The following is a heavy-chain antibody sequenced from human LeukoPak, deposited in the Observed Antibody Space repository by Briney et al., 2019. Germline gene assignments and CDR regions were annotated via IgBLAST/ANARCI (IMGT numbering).Heavy chain of an antibody. Sequence: SETLSLTCTVSGGSISSSSYYWGWIRQPPGKGLEWIGSIYYSGSTYYNPSLKSRVTISVDTSKNQFSLKLSSATAADTAVYYCAVLGVALDYWGQGTLVTVSS. CDR3: AVLGVALDY. V-gene: IGHV4-39*01. CDR2: IYYSGST. J-gene: IGHJ4*02. D-gene: IGHD2-8*01. CDR1: GGSISSSSYY.